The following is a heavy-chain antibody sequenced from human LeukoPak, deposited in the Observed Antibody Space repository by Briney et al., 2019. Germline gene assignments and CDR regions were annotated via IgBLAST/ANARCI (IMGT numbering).Heavy chain of an antibody. CDR3: ARGESPNYYFDY. V-gene: IGHV4-59*01. CDR1: GGSISSYY. J-gene: IGHJ4*02. Sequence: SGTLSLTCTVSGGSISSYYWSWIRQPPGKGLEWIGFIYYSGSTNDNPSLRSRVTISVDTSKKQFSLKLSSVTAADTAVYYCARGESPNYYFDYWGQGILVTVSS. D-gene: IGHD3-10*01. CDR2: IYYSGST.